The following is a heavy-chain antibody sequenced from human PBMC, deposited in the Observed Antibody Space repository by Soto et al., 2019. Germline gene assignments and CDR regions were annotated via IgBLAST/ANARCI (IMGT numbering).Heavy chain of an antibody. CDR2: IVPTFGTP. CDR1: GNTFSAYA. D-gene: IGHD6-6*01. Sequence: QDRLVQSGAEVKKPGSSVKVSCKAYGNTFSAYAFSWVRQAPGQGLEWVGGIVPTFGTPTYAAKFQGRVTFTADRSTSTVFLFLSSLRSEATAVYYCARPSRGSSNYAMDVWGQGTTVIVSS. CDR3: ARPSRGSSNYAMDV. J-gene: IGHJ6*02. V-gene: IGHV1-69*14.